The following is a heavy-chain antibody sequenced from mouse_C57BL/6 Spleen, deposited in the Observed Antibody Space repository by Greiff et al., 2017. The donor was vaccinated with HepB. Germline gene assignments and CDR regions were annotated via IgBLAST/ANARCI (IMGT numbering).Heavy chain of an antibody. J-gene: IGHJ1*03. V-gene: IGHV1-50*01. CDR1: GYTFTSYW. CDR2: IDPSDSYT. Sequence: QVQLQQPGAELVKPGASVKLSCKASGYTFTSYWMQWVKQRPGQGLEWIGEIDPSDSYTNYNQKFKGKATLTVDTSSSTAYMQLSSLTSEDSAVYYGARTNYGSSHWYVDVWGTGTTVTVAS. D-gene: IGHD1-1*01. CDR3: ARTNYGSSHWYVDV.